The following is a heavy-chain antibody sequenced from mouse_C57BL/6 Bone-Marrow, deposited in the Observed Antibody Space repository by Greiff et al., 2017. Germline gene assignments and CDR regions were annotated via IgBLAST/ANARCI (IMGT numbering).Heavy chain of an antibody. CDR3: ARDTTVVKDY. V-gene: IGHV1-26*01. CDR1: GYTFTDYY. J-gene: IGHJ2*01. D-gene: IGHD1-1*01. CDR2: INPNNGGT. Sequence: VQLQQSGPELVKPGASVKISCKASGYTFTDYYMNWVKQSHGKSLEWIGDINPNNGGTSYNQKFKGKATLTVDKSSSTAYMELRSLTSEDSAVYYCARDTTVVKDYWGKGTTLTVSS.